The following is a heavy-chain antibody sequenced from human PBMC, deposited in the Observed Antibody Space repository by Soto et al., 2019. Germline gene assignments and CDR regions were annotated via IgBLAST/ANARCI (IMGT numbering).Heavy chain of an antibody. CDR1: GFTFSNYG. Sequence: GGSLRLSCAVSGFTFSNYGMHWVRQAPGKGLEWVAVISYDGINKYYADSVKGRFTISRDNSKNTLYLQMNSLRAEDTAVYYCVSRVPGGTYVSPYFHHWGQGTLVTVSS. V-gene: IGHV3-30*03. CDR2: ISYDGINK. D-gene: IGHD1-26*01. J-gene: IGHJ1*01. CDR3: VSRVPGGTYVSPYFHH.